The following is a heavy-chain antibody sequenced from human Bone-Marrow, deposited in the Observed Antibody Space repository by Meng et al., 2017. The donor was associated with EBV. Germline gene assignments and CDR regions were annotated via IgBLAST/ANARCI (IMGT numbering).Heavy chain of an antibody. J-gene: IGHJ4*02. Sequence: QVQVVQSGDRVKRPGYSVKVSCKTSGGTFRSDAISWVRQAPGQGLEWMGGLIPMSDAPHYAQKFQGRVTITADESTSTHYMDLSGLRSEDTAVYYCASESGRGFTPDYWGQGTLVTVSS. D-gene: IGHD3-10*01. CDR1: GGTFRSDA. V-gene: IGHV1-69*01. CDR2: LIPMSDAP. CDR3: ASESGRGFTPDY.